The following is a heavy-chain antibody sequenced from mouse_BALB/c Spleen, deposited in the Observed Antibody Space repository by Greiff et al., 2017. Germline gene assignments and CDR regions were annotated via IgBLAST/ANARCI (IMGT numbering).Heavy chain of an antibody. Sequence: VHVKQSGAELVRSGASVKLSCTASGFNIKDYYMHWVKQRPEQGLEWIGWIDPENGDTEYAPKFQGKATMTADTSSNTAYLQLSSLTSEDTAVYYCNALLRLRRYFDVWGAGTTVTVSS. CDR2: IDPENGDT. V-gene: IGHV14-4*02. J-gene: IGHJ1*01. D-gene: IGHD1-2*01. CDR3: NALLRLRRYFDV. CDR1: GFNIKDYY.